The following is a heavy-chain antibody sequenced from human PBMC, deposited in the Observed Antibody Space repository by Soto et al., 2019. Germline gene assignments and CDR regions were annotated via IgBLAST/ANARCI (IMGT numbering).Heavy chain of an antibody. Sequence: VQLVQSGAEVKKPGSSVKVSCEASGGTFSSYGINWVRQAPGQGLEWMGGIIPIFGTTYYAQRFQDRVTITADESTSTAYMELSSLRSEDTAVYYCAGGPKVVVVAATGYYYYYGMDVWGQGTTVTVSS. D-gene: IGHD2-15*01. V-gene: IGHV1-69*01. CDR2: IIPIFGTT. CDR1: GGTFSSYG. J-gene: IGHJ6*02. CDR3: AGGPKVVVVAATGYYYYYGMDV.